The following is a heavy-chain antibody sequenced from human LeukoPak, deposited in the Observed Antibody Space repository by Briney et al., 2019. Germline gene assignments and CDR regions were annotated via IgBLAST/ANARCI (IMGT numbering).Heavy chain of an antibody. CDR2: IYYSGST. D-gene: IGHD4-23*01. CDR1: GGSISSGDYY. Sequence: SQTLSLTCTVSGGSISSGDYYWSWIRQPPGKGLEWIGYIYYSGSTYYNPSLKSRVTISVDTSKNQFSLKLSSVTAADTAVYYCARDYGGFHNWFDPWGQGTLVTVSS. V-gene: IGHV4-30-4*01. J-gene: IGHJ5*02. CDR3: ARDYGGFHNWFDP.